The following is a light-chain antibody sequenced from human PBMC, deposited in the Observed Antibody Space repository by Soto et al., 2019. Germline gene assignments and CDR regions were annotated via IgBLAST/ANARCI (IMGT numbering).Light chain of an antibody. Sequence: DIQLTQSPSFLSASVGDRVTITCRASQGISSDLAWYQQKPGKAPKLLIYAASTLQNESPSRIIGNVPGTEITLTISSLHSQDFATYHCQQSNSYLSFTFDPGTKVDIK. J-gene: IGKJ3*01. V-gene: IGKV1-9*01. CDR3: QQSNSYLSFT. CDR2: AAS. CDR1: QGISSD.